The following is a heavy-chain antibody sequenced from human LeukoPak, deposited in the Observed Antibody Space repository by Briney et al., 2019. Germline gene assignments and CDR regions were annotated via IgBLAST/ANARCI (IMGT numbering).Heavy chain of an antibody. D-gene: IGHD3-3*01. Sequence: PGGSLRLSCAASGVTFSSYAMSWVRQAPGKGLEWVSAISGSGGSTYYADSVKGRFTISRDNSKNTLYLQMNSLRAEDTAVYYCAKRNDFWSGPYYYYYMDVWGKGTTVTVSS. CDR1: GVTFSSYA. CDR3: AKRNDFWSGPYYYYYMDV. CDR2: ISGSGGST. V-gene: IGHV3-23*01. J-gene: IGHJ6*03.